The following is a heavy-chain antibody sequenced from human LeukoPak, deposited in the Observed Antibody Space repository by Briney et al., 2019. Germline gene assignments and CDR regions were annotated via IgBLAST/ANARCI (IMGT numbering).Heavy chain of an antibody. CDR1: GYSFTSYW. D-gene: IGHD6-19*01. Sequence: GESLKISCKGSGYSFTSYWIGWVRQMPGKGLEWMGIIYPGDSDTRYSPSFQGQVTISADKSISTAYLQWSSLKASDTAMYYCARMGIAVAGPGDAFDIWGQGTMVTVSS. V-gene: IGHV5-51*01. J-gene: IGHJ3*02. CDR2: IYPGDSDT. CDR3: ARMGIAVAGPGDAFDI.